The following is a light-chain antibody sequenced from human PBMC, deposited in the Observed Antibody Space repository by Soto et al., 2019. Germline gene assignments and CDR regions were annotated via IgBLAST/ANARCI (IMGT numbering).Light chain of an antibody. J-gene: IGLJ2*01. CDR3: QSYDSSLSGSL. V-gene: IGLV1-40*01. Sequence: QPVLTQPPSMSGAPGQRVTISCTGSSSNIGAGYDVHWYQQLPGTAPKLLIYGNSNRPSGVPDRFSGSKSGTSASLAITGLQAEDEADYYCQSYDSSLSGSLFGGGTKLTVL. CDR1: SSNIGAGYD. CDR2: GNS.